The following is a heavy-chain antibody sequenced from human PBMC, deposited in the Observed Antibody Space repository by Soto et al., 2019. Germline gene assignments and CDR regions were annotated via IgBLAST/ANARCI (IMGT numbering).Heavy chain of an antibody. CDR2: ISAYNGNT. D-gene: IGHD2-2*01. CDR1: GYTFTSYG. J-gene: IGHJ6*02. CDR3: ARDRYCSSTSCHQEYYSYYGMDV. Sequence: ASVKVSCKASGYTFTSYGISWVRQAPGQGLEWMGWISAYNGNTNYAQKLQGRVTMTTDTSTSTAYMELRSLRSDDPAVYYCARDRYCSSTSCHQEYYSYYGMDVWGQGTTVTVSS. V-gene: IGHV1-18*04.